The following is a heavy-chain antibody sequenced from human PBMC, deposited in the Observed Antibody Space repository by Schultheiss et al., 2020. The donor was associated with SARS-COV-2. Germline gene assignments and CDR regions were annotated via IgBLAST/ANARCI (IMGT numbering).Heavy chain of an antibody. CDR3: ARPDDFWSGYYGY. V-gene: IGHV4-34*01. CDR2: IYHSGST. J-gene: IGHJ4*02. D-gene: IGHD3-3*01. CDR1: GFTVSSNY. Sequence: GSLRLSCAASGFTVSSNYMSWVRQAPGKGLEWIGEIYHSGSTNYNPSLKSRVTISVDTSKNQFSLKLSSVTAADTAVYYCARPDDFWSGYYGYWGQGTLVTVSS.